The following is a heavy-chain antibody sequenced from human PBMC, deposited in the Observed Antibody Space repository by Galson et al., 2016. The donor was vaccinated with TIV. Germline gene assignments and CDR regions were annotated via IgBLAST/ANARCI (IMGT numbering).Heavy chain of an antibody. V-gene: IGHV4-34*01. CDR2: INDSGST. CDR3: ARGRYLRTHYYGSGRDFDY. CDR1: GGSFSNSY. Sequence: TLSLTCAVYGGSFSNSYWNWIRHSPGKGLEWIGEINDSGSTKYNPSLKSRVSISVDTSKNQFSLRLTSVNAADTAVYYCARGRYLRTHYYGSGRDFDYWAQGTLVTVSS. J-gene: IGHJ4*02. D-gene: IGHD3-10*01.